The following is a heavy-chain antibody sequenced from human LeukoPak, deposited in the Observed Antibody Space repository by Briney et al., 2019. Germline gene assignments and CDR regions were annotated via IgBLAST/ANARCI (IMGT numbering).Heavy chain of an antibody. Sequence: PSETLSLTCAVYGGSFSGYYWSWIRQPPGKGLEWIGEINHSGSTNYNPSLKSRVTISVDTSKNQFSLKLSSVTVADTAVYYCASGARVPAAVFRYFQHWGQGTLVTVSS. J-gene: IGHJ1*01. CDR2: INHSGST. V-gene: IGHV4-34*01. CDR3: ASGARVPAAVFRYFQH. CDR1: GGSFSGYY. D-gene: IGHD2-2*01.